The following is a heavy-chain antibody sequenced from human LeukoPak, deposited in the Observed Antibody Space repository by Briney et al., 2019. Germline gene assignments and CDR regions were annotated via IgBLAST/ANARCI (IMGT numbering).Heavy chain of an antibody. CDR3: ARGARGYGGYEYYFDY. D-gene: IGHD5-12*01. CDR1: GGSISSYY. J-gene: IGHJ4*02. CDR2: IYYSGST. V-gene: IGHV4-59*01. Sequence: SETLSLTCTVSGGSISSYYWSWIRQPPGKGLEWIGYIYYSGSTNYNPSLRSRVTISVDTSKNQFSLKLSSVTAADTAVYYCARGARGYGGYEYYFDYWGQGTLVTVSS.